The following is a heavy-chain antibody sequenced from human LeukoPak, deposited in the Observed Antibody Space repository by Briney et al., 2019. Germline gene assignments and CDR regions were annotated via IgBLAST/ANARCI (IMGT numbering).Heavy chain of an antibody. Sequence: SETLSLTCAVYGGSFSGYYWSWIRQPPGKGLEWIGEINHSGSTNYNPSLKSRVTISVDTSKNQFSLKLSSVTAADTALYYCARVTYSYMDVWGKGTTVTVSS. CDR2: INHSGST. D-gene: IGHD2-15*01. CDR1: GGSFSGYY. CDR3: ARVTYSYMDV. J-gene: IGHJ6*03. V-gene: IGHV4-34*01.